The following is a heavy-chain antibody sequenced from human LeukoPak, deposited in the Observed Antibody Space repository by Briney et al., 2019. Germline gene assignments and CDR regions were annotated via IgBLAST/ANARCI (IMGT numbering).Heavy chain of an antibody. Sequence: LRASVKVSCKASGGTFSNYAISWVRQAPGQGLEWMGWINPNSGGTNYAQKFQGRVTMTRDTSISTAYMELSRLRSDDTAVYYCAKTGYYDSSVFGWFDPWGQGTLVTVSS. CDR1: GGTFSNYA. CDR3: AKTGYYDSSVFGWFDP. D-gene: IGHD3-22*01. V-gene: IGHV1-2*02. CDR2: INPNSGGT. J-gene: IGHJ5*02.